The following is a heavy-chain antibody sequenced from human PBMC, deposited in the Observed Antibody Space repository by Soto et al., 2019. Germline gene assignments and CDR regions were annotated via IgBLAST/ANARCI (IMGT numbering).Heavy chain of an antibody. D-gene: IGHD6-19*01. V-gene: IGHV3-11*01. Sequence: QGQLLESGGGLVKPGGSLRLSCAASGFTFSAYYMSWIRQAPGKGLARVSYISSSGSTIYYEDSVKGQFTISRDNDKNSLYLQMNSLMAEDTAVYYFARVAPGIAVAVTPPYYSYYYMDFWGKGTTVTVSS. J-gene: IGHJ6*03. CDR3: ARVAPGIAVAVTPPYYSYYYMDF. CDR2: ISSSGSTI. CDR1: GFTFSAYY.